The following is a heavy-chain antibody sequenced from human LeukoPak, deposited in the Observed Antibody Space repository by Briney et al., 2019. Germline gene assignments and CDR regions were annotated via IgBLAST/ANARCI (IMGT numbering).Heavy chain of an antibody. J-gene: IGHJ4*02. D-gene: IGHD6-19*01. Sequence: PGGSLRLSCAASGFTFSSYAMSWVRQAPGKGLEWVSGISGSGASTYYADSVKGRFTISRDNSKNTLYLQMNSLRAEGTAVYYCAKDNIEVTSYYFDYWGQGTLVTVSS. V-gene: IGHV3-23*01. CDR1: GFTFSSYA. CDR3: AKDNIEVTSYYFDY. CDR2: ISGSGAST.